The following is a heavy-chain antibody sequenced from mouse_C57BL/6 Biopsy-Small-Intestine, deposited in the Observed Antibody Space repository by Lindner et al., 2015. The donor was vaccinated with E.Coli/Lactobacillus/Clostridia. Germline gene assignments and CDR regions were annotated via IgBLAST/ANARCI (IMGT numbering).Heavy chain of an antibody. CDR1: GYTFTDYY. D-gene: IGHD2-12*01. CDR3: ARSVTTDYGMDY. J-gene: IGHJ4*01. Sequence: VQLQESGPEVVKPGASVKISCKASGYTFTDYYLNWVKQSHGRSLEWIGDINPNNGGTYYNQRFKGKATLNVDKSASAAYMELRSLTSEDSAVYYCARSVTTDYGMDYWGQGTSVTVSS. V-gene: IGHV1-26*01. CDR2: INPNNGGT.